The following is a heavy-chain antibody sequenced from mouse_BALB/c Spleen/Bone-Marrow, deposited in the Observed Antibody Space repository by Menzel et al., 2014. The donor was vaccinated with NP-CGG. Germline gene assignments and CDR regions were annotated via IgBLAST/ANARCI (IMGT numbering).Heavy chain of an antibody. CDR3: ASDFYYDQRQVSFVY. Sequence: EVKLVESGGGLVKSGGSLKLSCAASGFTFSSYGMSWVRQTPEKRLELVATISGGGSYTFYPDSVKGRFTLSRDNAKNSQDLQLSRLRSEHTALYDCASDFYYDQRQVSFVYWGHGTLGTVYA. J-gene: IGHJ3*01. D-gene: IGHD2-4*01. V-gene: IGHV5-9-2*01. CDR2: ISGGGSYT. CDR1: GFTFSSYG.